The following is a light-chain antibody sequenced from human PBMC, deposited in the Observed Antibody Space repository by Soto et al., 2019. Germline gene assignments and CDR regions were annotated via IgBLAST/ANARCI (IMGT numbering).Light chain of an antibody. J-gene: IGLJ1*01. CDR3: SSFTSNRIYV. Sequence: ALTQPASVSGSPGQSITVSCTGTSSGFDTYNSVSWYQQHPGKAPRLIIYEVSNRPSGVSNRFSGSKSGNTASLTISGLQPEDEADYYCSSFTSNRIYVFGPGTKVTVL. V-gene: IGLV2-14*01. CDR2: EVS. CDR1: SSGFDTYNS.